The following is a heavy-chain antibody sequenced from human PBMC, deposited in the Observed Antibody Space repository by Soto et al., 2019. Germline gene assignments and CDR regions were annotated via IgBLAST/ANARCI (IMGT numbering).Heavy chain of an antibody. CDR3: VKGSSAYYYGSGSYSGLDY. CDR1: GFTFSSYA. J-gene: IGHJ4*02. V-gene: IGHV3-23*01. Sequence: PGGSLRLSCAASGFTFSSYAMSWVRQAPGKGLVWVSVISGSGENTYYADSVKGRFTISRDNSKNTLYLQMSSLRAEDTAVYYCVKGSSAYYYGSGSYSGLDYWGQGTPVTVSS. CDR2: ISGSGENT. D-gene: IGHD3-10*01.